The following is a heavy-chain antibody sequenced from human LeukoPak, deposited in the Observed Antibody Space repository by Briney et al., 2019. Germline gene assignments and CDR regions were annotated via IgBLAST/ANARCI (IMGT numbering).Heavy chain of an antibody. V-gene: IGHV1-18*01. CDR3: ARDSGLAAAGNGDPISN. CDR1: GYTFTSCG. Sequence: GASVKVSCKASGYTFTSCGISWVRQAPGQGLEWMGWISAYNGNTNYAQKLQGRVTMTTDTSTSTAYMELRSLRSDDTAVYYCARDSGLAAAGNGDPISNWGQGTLVTVSS. CDR2: ISAYNGNT. D-gene: IGHD6-13*01. J-gene: IGHJ4*02.